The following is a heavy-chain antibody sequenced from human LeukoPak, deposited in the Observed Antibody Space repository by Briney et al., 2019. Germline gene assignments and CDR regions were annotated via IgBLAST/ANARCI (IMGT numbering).Heavy chain of an antibody. D-gene: IGHD3-10*01. CDR1: GYTFTGYY. CDR3: ATLVVYCAGSGGSY. J-gene: IGHJ4*02. Sequence: ASVKVSCNAAGYTFTGYYIDLRRQAPGQGLEWMGWINPNSGGTNYAQKFQGRVTMTRDTSISTAYMELSRLRSDDTAVYYRATLVVYCAGSGGSYWGQGTLVTVSS. V-gene: IGHV1-2*02. CDR2: INPNSGGT.